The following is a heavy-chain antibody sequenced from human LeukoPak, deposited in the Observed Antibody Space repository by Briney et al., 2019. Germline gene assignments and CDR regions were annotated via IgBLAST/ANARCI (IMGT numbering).Heavy chain of an antibody. CDR2: IYHSGST. D-gene: IGHD3-9*01. CDR1: GYSISSGYY. J-gene: IGHJ3*02. V-gene: IGHV4-38-2*02. Sequence: SETLSLTCTVSGYSISSGYYWGWIRQPPGKGLEWIGSIYHSGSTYYNPSLKSRVTISVDTSKNQFSLKLSSVTAADTAVYYCARSVTGYDLYAFDIWGQGTMVTVSS. CDR3: ARSVTGYDLYAFDI.